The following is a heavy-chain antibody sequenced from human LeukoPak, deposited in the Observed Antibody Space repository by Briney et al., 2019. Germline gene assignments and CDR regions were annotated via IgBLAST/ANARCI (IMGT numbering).Heavy chain of an antibody. J-gene: IGHJ3*02. V-gene: IGHV4-39*01. Sequence: SETLSLTCTVSGGSISSSSYYWGWIRQPPGKGLEWIGSIYYSGSTYYNPSLKSRVTISVDTSKNQFSLKLSSVTAADTAVYYCARVWNPLGSGYYDAFDIWGQGTMVTVSS. CDR1: GGSISSSSYY. CDR3: ARVWNPLGSGYYDAFDI. D-gene: IGHD3-22*01. CDR2: IYYSGST.